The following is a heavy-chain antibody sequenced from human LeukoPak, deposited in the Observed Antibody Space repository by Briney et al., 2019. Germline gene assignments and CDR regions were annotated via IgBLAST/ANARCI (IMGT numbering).Heavy chain of an antibody. J-gene: IGHJ4*02. V-gene: IGHV1-2*02. D-gene: IGHD3-3*01. Sequence: ASVEVSCKASGYTFTDFYIHWVRQAPGQGLEWMGWINPNSGDTTYAQNFQGRVTMTRDTSISTAYMELSRLRSDDTAVYYCALSRDVLRFLEWSYLDYWGQGTLVTVSS. CDR3: ALSRDVLRFLEWSYLDY. CDR2: INPNSGDT. CDR1: GYTFTDFY.